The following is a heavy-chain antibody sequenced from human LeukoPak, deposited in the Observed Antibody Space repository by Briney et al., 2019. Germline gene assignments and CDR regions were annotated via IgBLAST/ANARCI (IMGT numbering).Heavy chain of an antibody. D-gene: IGHD3-10*01. Sequence: GGSLRLSCAASGFTFSSYGMHGVRQAPGRGLEWVAVIWYDGCNKYYADSVKGRFTISRDNSKNTLYLKMNSLRAEDTAVYSCGRNLRWFGGGMDVWGKGTTVTVSS. V-gene: IGHV3-33*01. J-gene: IGHJ6*04. CDR3: GRNLRWFGGGMDV. CDR2: IWYDGCNK. CDR1: GFTFSSYG.